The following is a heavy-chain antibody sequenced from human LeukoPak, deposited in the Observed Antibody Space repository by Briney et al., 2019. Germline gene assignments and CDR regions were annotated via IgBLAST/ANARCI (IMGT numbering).Heavy chain of an antibody. Sequence: SETLSLTCAVYGGSFSGYYWSWIRQPPGKGLEWIGEITHSGSTNYNPSLKSPVTISVDTSKHQFSLKLSSVTAADTAVYYCATTLDLWGRGTLVTVSS. CDR2: ITHSGST. V-gene: IGHV4-34*01. J-gene: IGHJ2*01. CDR3: ATTLDL. CDR1: GGSFSGYY.